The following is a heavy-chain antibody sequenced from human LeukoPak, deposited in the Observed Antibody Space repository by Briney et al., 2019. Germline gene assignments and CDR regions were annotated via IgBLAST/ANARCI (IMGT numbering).Heavy chain of an antibody. CDR2: ISSSSSTI. D-gene: IGHD6-13*01. Sequence: GGSLRLSCAASGGTFSSNSMNWVRKGPGQGLERVSYISSSSSTIYYADSVKGRFTISRDNAKNSLYLQMNSLRAEDTAVYYCARGGTAAGHRDYFDPWGQGTLVTVSS. CDR3: ARGGTAAGHRDYFDP. V-gene: IGHV3-48*01. J-gene: IGHJ4*02. CDR1: GGTFSSNS.